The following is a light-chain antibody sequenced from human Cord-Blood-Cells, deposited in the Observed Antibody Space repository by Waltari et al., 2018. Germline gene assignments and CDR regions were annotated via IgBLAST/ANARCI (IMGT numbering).Light chain of an antibody. V-gene: IGKV3-11*01. Sequence: EIVLTQSPATLSLSPGERATLSCRASQSVSSYLAWYQQKPGQAPRLLIYDASNRATAIPARFSGSGSGTDFNLTISSLEPEDFAVYYCQQRSNWLTFGGGTKVEIK. CDR2: DAS. CDR3: QQRSNWLT. CDR1: QSVSSY. J-gene: IGKJ4*01.